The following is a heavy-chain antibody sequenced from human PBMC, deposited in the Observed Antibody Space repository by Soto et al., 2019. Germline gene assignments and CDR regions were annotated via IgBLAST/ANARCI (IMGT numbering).Heavy chain of an antibody. Sequence: PSETLSLTCAVYGGSFSGYYWSWIRQPPGKGLEWIGEINHSGSTNYNPSLKSRVTISVDTSKNQFSLKLSSVTAADTAVYYCARGGSGTVTTRVPYYMDVWGKGTTVTVSS. D-gene: IGHD4-17*01. CDR2: INHSGST. CDR1: GGSFSGYY. V-gene: IGHV4-34*01. J-gene: IGHJ6*03. CDR3: ARGGSGTVTTRVPYYMDV.